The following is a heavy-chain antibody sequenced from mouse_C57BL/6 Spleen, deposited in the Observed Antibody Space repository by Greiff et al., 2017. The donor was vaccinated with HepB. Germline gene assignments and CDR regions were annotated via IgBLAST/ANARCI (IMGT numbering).Heavy chain of an antibody. CDR2: IHPNSGST. V-gene: IGHV1-64*01. CDR3: ARPSYDGYSFAY. Sequence: QVQLQQPGAELVKPGASVKLSCKASGYTFTSYWMHWVKQRPGQGLEWIGMIHPNSGSTNYNEKFKSKATLTVDKSSSTAYMQLSSLTSEDSAVYYCARPSYDGYSFAYWGQGTLVTVSA. CDR1: GYTFTSYW. J-gene: IGHJ3*01. D-gene: IGHD2-3*01.